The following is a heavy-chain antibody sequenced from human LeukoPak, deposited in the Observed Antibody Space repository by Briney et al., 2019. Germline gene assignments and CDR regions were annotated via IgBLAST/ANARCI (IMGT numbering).Heavy chain of an antibody. CDR3: ARDRIDDAFDI. Sequence: GGSLRLSCAASGFTFSNYWMSWVRQAPGKGLEWVANIKQDGSEKYYVDSVKGRFTISRDNAKNSLYLQMNSLRAEDTAVYYCARDRIDDAFDIWGQGTMVTVSS. D-gene: IGHD1-14*01. CDR1: GFTFSNYW. V-gene: IGHV3-7*01. J-gene: IGHJ3*02. CDR2: IKQDGSEK.